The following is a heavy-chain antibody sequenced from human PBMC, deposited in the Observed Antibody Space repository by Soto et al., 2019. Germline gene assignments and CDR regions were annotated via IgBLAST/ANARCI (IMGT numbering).Heavy chain of an antibody. CDR1: GYTFTSYG. Sequence: GASVKVSCKASGYTFTSYGISWVRQAPGQGLEWMGWISAYNGSTNYAQKLQGRVTMTTDTSTSTAYMELRSLRSDDTAVYYCARDFGRGFSYYYYGMDVWGQGTTVTVSS. CDR2: ISAYNGST. D-gene: IGHD3-3*01. J-gene: IGHJ6*02. V-gene: IGHV1-18*01. CDR3: ARDFGRGFSYYYYGMDV.